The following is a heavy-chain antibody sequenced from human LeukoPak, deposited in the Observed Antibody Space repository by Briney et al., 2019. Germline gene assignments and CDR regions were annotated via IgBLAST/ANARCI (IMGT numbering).Heavy chain of an antibody. CDR2: IKSKTDGGTT. CDR1: GFTFTDAW. CDR3: TVGGRGYCSKGVCYGY. D-gene: IGHD2-8*01. Sequence: PGGSLRLSCAASGFTFTDAWMSWVRQAPGKGLEWVGRIKSKTDGGTTDYAAPVKGRFTISRDDSKSTLYLQMNGLKTEDTGVYYCTVGGRGYCSKGVCYGYWGQGTLVTVSS. J-gene: IGHJ4*02. V-gene: IGHV3-15*01.